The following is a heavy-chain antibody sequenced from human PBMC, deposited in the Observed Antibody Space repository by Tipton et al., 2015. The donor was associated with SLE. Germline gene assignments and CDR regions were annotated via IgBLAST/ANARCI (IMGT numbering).Heavy chain of an antibody. D-gene: IGHD4-17*01. J-gene: IGHJ4*02. CDR1: GFTFSSYG. Sequence: SLRLSCAASGFTFSSYGMHRVRQAPGKGLEWVAVIWYDGSNKYYADSVKGRFTISRDNSKDTLFLQMNSLSSEDTAVYYCAKDRQTTVTTTFDYWGQGVLVTVSS. CDR3: AKDRQTTVTTTFDY. CDR2: IWYDGSNK. V-gene: IGHV3-33*06.